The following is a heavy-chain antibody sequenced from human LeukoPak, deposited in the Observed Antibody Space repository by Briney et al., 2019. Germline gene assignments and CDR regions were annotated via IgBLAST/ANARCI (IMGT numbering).Heavy chain of an antibody. J-gene: IGHJ4*02. CDR2: IYWNEDE. CDR1: GFSLSTSGVG. V-gene: IGHV2-5*01. CDR3: VHRIRGYYFDY. Sequence: SGPTLVNPTQTLTLTCTFSGFSLSTSGVGVGWIRQPPGKALEWLAFIYWNEDEHYSPSLKSRLAITKDTSKNQVVLTMTHMDPVDTATYYCVHRIRGYYFDYWGQGTLVTISS.